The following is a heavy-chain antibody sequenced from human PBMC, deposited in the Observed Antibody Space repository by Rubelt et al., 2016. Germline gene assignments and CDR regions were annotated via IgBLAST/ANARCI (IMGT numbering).Heavy chain of an antibody. CDR3: ARREDRGVIMTFYYYYGMDV. V-gene: IGHV4-39*01. Sequence: RVTISVDTSKNQFSLKLSSVTAADTAVYYCARREDRGVIMTFYYYYGMDVWGQGTTVTVSS. D-gene: IGHD3-10*01. J-gene: IGHJ6*02.